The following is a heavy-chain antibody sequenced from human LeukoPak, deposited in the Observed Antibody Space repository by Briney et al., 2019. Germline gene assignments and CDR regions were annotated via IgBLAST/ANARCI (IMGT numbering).Heavy chain of an antibody. CDR2: IYYSGST. J-gene: IGHJ4*02. CDR1: GGSISSGGYY. D-gene: IGHD6-13*01. Sequence: PSETLSLTCTVSGGSISSGGYYWSWIRQHPGKGLEWIGYIYYSGSTYYNPSLKSRVTISVDTSKNQFSLKLSSVTAADTAVYYCARDIGAAGTVFFDYWGQGTLVTVSS. V-gene: IGHV4-31*03. CDR3: ARDIGAAGTVFFDY.